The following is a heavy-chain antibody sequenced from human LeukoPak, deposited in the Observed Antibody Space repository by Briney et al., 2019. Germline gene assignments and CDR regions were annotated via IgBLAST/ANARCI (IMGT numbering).Heavy chain of an antibody. CDR1: GYTFTSYY. D-gene: IGHD6-6*01. CDR3: ARGGYSSSSVFGSWFDP. V-gene: IGHV1-46*01. Sequence: ASVKVSCKASGYTFTSYYMHWVRQAPGQGLEWMGIINPSGGSTSYAQKFQGRVTMTRDTSTSTVYMELSSLRSGDTAVYYCARGGYSSSSVFGSWFDPWGQGTLVTVSS. CDR2: INPSGGST. J-gene: IGHJ5*02.